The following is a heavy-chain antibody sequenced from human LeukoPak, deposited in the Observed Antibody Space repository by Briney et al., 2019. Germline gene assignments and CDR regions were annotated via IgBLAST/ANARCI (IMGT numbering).Heavy chain of an antibody. CDR2: IIPIFGTA. CDR3: AGDQVDYGGNLCWFDP. V-gene: IGHV1-69*05. Sequence: SVRVSCKASGGTFSSYAISWVRQAPGQGLEWMGGIIPIFGTANYAQKFQGRVTITTDESTSTAYMELSSLRSEDTAVYYCAGDQVDYGGNLCWFDPWGQGTLVTVSS. D-gene: IGHD4-23*01. CDR1: GGTFSSYA. J-gene: IGHJ5*02.